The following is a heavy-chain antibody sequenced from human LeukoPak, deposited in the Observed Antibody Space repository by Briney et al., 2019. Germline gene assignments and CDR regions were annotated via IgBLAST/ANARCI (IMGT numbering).Heavy chain of an antibody. D-gene: IGHD3-3*01. Sequence: SSETLSLTCTVSGGSISSYYWSWIRQPAGKGLEWIGRIYTSGSTNYNPSLKSRVTMSVVTSKNQFSLKLSSVTAADTAVYYCARGYDFWSGNLGYYYMDVWGKGTTVTVSS. J-gene: IGHJ6*03. CDR1: GGSISSYY. CDR3: ARGYDFWSGNLGYYYMDV. V-gene: IGHV4-4*07. CDR2: IYTSGST.